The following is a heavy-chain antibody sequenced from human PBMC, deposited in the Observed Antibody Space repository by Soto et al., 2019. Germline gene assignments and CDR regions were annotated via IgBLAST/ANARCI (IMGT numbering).Heavy chain of an antibody. J-gene: IGHJ6*02. Sequence: AGGSLRLSCAASGFTLSSYGMHWVRQAPGKGLEWVAVISYDGSNKYYADSVKGRFTISRDNSKNTLYLQMNSLRAEDTAVYYCARTMVTTGMAYYYYGMDVWGQGTTVTVSS. D-gene: IGHD4-17*01. CDR2: ISYDGSNK. CDR3: ARTMVTTGMAYYYYGMDV. CDR1: GFTLSSYG. V-gene: IGHV3-30*03.